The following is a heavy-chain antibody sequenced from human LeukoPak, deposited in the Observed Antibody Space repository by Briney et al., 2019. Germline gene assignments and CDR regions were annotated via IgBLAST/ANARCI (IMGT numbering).Heavy chain of an antibody. CDR2: FDPEDGET. V-gene: IGHV1-24*01. Sequence: AAVKVSCKVSGYTLTELSMHWVRQAPGKGLKWMGGFDPEDGETIYAQKFQGRVTMTEDTSTDTAYMELSSLRSEDTAVYYCARLVLYSDSRDYEGGDGFDIWGQGTMVTVSS. D-gene: IGHD3-22*01. J-gene: IGHJ3*02. CDR3: ARLVLYSDSRDYEGGDGFDI. CDR1: GYTLTELS.